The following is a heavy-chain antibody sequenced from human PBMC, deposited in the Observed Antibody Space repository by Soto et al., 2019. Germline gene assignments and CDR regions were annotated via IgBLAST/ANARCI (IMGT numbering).Heavy chain of an antibody. CDR1: GDSLSSNSAA. Sequence: PSQTLSLTCAISGDSLSSNSAAWNWIRQSPSRGLEWLGRTYYRSKWYNDYAVSVKSRITINPDTSKNQFSLQLNSVTPEDTAVYYCARGKYGSSWYYYYYGMDVWGQGTTVTVSS. CDR2: TYYRSKWYN. V-gene: IGHV6-1*01. CDR3: ARGKYGSSWYYYYYGMDV. J-gene: IGHJ6*02. D-gene: IGHD6-13*01.